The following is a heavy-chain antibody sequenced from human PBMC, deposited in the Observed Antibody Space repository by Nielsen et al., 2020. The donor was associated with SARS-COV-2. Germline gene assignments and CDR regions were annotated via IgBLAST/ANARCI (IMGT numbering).Heavy chain of an antibody. Sequence: SETLSPTCTVAGGSISSGSYYWSWIRQPPGKGLEWIGEINHSGSTNYNPSLKSRVTISVDTSKNQFSLKLSSVTAADTAVYYCARDTKIQLWLGPFDYWGQGTLVTVSS. CDR1: GGSISSGSYY. D-gene: IGHD5-18*01. J-gene: IGHJ4*02. CDR3: ARDTKIQLWLGPFDY. V-gene: IGHV4-39*07. CDR2: INHSGST.